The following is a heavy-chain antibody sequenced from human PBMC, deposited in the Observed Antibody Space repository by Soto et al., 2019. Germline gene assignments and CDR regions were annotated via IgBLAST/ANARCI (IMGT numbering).Heavy chain of an antibody. CDR2: IYYSGST. CDR3: GRESMAGWVDF. J-gene: IGHJ4*02. CDR1: GGSISSYY. D-gene: IGHD6-19*01. V-gene: IGHV4-59*12. Sequence: SETLSLTCTVSGGSISSYYWSWIRQPPGKGLEWIGYIYYSGSTNYNPSLKSRVTISVDTSKNQFSLQLSSVTPEDTAVYYCGRESMAGWVDFWGQGALVTVSS.